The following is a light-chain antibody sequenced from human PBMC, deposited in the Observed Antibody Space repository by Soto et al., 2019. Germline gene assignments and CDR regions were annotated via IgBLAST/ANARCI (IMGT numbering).Light chain of an antibody. V-gene: IGKV1-5*03. Sequence: DIQMTQSPSTLSASVGDRVTITCRASQSISSWLAWYQQKPGKAPKLLIYKASNLPSGVPSRFSGSASGADFTLTISSLQPDDVANYCCQQYSTYPLTFGGGTKVEIK. J-gene: IGKJ4*01. CDR2: KAS. CDR3: QQYSTYPLT. CDR1: QSISSW.